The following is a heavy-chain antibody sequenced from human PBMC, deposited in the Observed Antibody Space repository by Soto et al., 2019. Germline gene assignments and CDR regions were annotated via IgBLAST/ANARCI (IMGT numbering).Heavy chain of an antibody. CDR3: ARSPGFYDFWSGQTYYYYYGMDV. J-gene: IGHJ6*02. V-gene: IGHV6-1*01. D-gene: IGHD3-3*01. Sequence: PSQTLSLTCDISGDSVSSTSSIWNWIRQSPSRGLEWLGRTYYRSKWHTDYADSVKGRFTISRDNSKNTLYLQMNSLRAEDTAVYYCARSPGFYDFWSGQTYYYYYGMDVWGQGTTVTVSS. CDR2: TYYRSKWHT. CDR1: GDSVSSTSSI.